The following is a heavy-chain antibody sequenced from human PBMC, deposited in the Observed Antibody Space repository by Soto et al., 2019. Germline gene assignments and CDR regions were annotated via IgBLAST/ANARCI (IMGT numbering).Heavy chain of an antibody. V-gene: IGHV1-69*01. CDR2: IIPIFGTA. CDR1: GGTFSSYA. D-gene: IGHD3-16*02. J-gene: IGHJ2*01. Sequence: QVQLVQSGAEVKKPGSSVKVSCKASGGTFSSYAISWVRQAPGQGLEWMGGIIPIFGTANYAQKFQGRVTINAAESTSTAYMEMSSLRSDDTAVYYCARGSDYVWGSYRYSRAWYFDLWGRGTLVTVS. CDR3: ARGSDYVWGSYRYSRAWYFDL.